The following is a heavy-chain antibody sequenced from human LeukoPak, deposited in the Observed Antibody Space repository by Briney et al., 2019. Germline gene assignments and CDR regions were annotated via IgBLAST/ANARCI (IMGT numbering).Heavy chain of an antibody. CDR2: ISSSGSTI. V-gene: IGHV3-48*03. Sequence: GGSLRLSCAASGFTFSSYEMNWVRQAPGKGLEWVSYISSSGSTIYYADSVKGRFTISRDNAKNSLYLQMNSLRAEDTAVYYCARDQRNYDSSGNYYYGMDVWGQGTTVTVSS. D-gene: IGHD3-22*01. CDR1: GFTFSSYE. J-gene: IGHJ6*02. CDR3: ARDQRNYDSSGNYYYGMDV.